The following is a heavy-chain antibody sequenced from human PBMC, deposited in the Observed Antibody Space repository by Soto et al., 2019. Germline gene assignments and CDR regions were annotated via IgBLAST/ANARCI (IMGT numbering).Heavy chain of an antibody. CDR3: ARDLGIAVAPRAAFDI. CDR1: GGSINSGGYY. V-gene: IGHV4-31*03. CDR2: IYYSGTT. J-gene: IGHJ3*02. Sequence: QVQLQESGPGLVKPSQTLSLTCTVSGGSINSGGYYWTWIRQHPGKGLEWIGHIYYSGTTYYNPSLKSRVTISLDTSKNQFSLNLNSVTAADTAVYYCARDLGIAVAPRAAFDIWGQGTMVTVSS. D-gene: IGHD6-19*01.